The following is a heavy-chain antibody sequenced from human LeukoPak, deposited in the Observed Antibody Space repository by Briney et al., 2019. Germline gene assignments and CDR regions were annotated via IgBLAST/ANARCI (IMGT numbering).Heavy chain of an antibody. V-gene: IGHV4-30-2*02. CDR1: GGSISSGGYY. CDR3: ARYCSGGDCYSKALDY. CDR2: IYHSGST. Sequence: PSETLSLTCTVSGGSISSGGYYWSWIRQPPGKGLEWIGYIYHSGSTYYNPSLKSRVTISVDRSKNQFSLKLNSVTAADTAVYYCARYCSGGDCYSKALDYWGQGILVTVSS. J-gene: IGHJ4*02. D-gene: IGHD2-15*01.